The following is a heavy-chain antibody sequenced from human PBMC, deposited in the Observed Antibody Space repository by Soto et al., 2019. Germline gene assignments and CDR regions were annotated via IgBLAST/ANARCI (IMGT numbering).Heavy chain of an antibody. CDR1: GFSLTTSGLS. CDR2: IYWDDDK. CDR3: ALQTTVTQAFDK. V-gene: IGHV2-5*02. D-gene: IGHD4-17*01. J-gene: IGHJ4*01. Sequence: QITLRESGPTLVKPTQTLTLTCSFSGFSLTTSGLSVAWIRQPPGKALEWLTLIYWDDDKRYSPTLKSRLTVTRDTSNNQVVLRMTNLDPVDTATYYCALQTTVTQAFDKWGNGTLVTVSS.